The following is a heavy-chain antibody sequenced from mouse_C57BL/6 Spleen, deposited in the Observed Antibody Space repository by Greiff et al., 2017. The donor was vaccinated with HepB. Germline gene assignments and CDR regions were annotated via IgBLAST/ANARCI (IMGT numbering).Heavy chain of an antibody. CDR2: INPGSGGT. CDR1: GYAFTNYL. V-gene: IGHV1-54*01. Sequence: VKLQESGAELVRPGTSVKVSCKASGYAFTNYLIEWVKQRPGQGLEWIGVINPGSGGTNYNEKFKGKATLTADKSSSTAYMQLSSLTSEDSAVYFCARGLRLLGLFADWGQGTLVTVSA. J-gene: IGHJ3*01. D-gene: IGHD2-2*01. CDR3: ARGLRLLGLFAD.